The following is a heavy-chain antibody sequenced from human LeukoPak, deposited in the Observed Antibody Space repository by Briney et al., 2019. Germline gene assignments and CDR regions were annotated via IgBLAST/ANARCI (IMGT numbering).Heavy chain of an antibody. Sequence: PGGSLRLSCAASGFIFSSFAMTWVRQAPGKGLEWVSVIRGGGGSATYADSVKGRFTISRDDSKNTLYLQMNSLRADDTAVYYCAKDHSSPGGLDYWGQGTLVTVSS. CDR1: GFIFSSFA. J-gene: IGHJ4*02. CDR3: AKDHSSPGGLDY. V-gene: IGHV3-23*01. D-gene: IGHD6-19*01. CDR2: IRGGGGSA.